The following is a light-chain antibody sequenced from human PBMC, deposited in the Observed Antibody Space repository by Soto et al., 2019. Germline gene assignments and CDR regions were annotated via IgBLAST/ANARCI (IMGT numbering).Light chain of an antibody. CDR1: QSLLQTNGYNY. V-gene: IGKV2-28*01. CDR2: LGS. J-gene: IGKJ1*01. Sequence: DIVMTQSPLSLPVTPGEPASISCRSSQSLLQTNGYNYLDWYLQKPGQSPQLLIYLGSNRVSGVPDRFSGSGSDTDFTLKISRVEAEDVGVYYCMQALQTPWAFGQGTKVEIK. CDR3: MQALQTPWA.